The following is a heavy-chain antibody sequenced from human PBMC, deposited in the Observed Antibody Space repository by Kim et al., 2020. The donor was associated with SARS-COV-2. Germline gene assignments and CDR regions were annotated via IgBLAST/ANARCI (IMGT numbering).Heavy chain of an antibody. D-gene: IGHD4-17*01. V-gene: IGHV3-48*02. J-gene: IGHJ4*02. CDR3: ARDYYGDYVHDY. Sequence: GGSLRLSCAASGFTFTSYSMNWVRQAPGKGLEWVSYISSSSSTIYYTDSVKGRFTISRDNAKNSLYLQMNSLIDEDTAVYYCARDYYGDYVHDYWGQGTQVTVSS. CDR1: GFTFTSYS. CDR2: ISSSSSTI.